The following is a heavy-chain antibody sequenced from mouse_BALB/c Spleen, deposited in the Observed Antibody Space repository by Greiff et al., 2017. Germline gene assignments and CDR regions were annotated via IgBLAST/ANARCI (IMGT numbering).Heavy chain of an antibody. CDR2: ISYSGST. J-gene: IGHJ4*01. D-gene: IGHD1-2*01. Sequence: DVQLQESGPGLVKPSQSLSLTCTVTGYSITSDYAWNWIRQFPGNKLEWMGYISYSGSTSYNPSLKSRISITRDTSKNQFFLQLNSVTTEDTATYYCARSLLRLRGGDYAMDYWGQGTSVTVSS. CDR3: ARSLLRLRGGDYAMDY. V-gene: IGHV3-2*02. CDR1: GYSITSDYA.